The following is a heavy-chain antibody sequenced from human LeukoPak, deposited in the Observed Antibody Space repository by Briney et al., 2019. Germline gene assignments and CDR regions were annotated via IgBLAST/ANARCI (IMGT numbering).Heavy chain of an antibody. D-gene: IGHD3-22*01. CDR1: GFTFSNAW. Sequence: GGSLRLSCAASGFTFSNAWMSWVRQAPGKGLEWVGRIKSKTDGGTTDYAAPVKGRFTISRDDSKNTLYLQMNSLKTEDTAVYYCTTDPLSSGYPKDFDYWGQGTLVTVSS. J-gene: IGHJ4*02. V-gene: IGHV3-15*01. CDR2: IKSKTDGGTT. CDR3: TTDPLSSGYPKDFDY.